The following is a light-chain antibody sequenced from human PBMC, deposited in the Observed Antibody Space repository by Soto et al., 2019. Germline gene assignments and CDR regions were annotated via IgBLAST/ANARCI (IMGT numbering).Light chain of an antibody. CDR3: SSYTRSSTLVV. CDR1: SSDVGDYNY. Sequence: QSALTQPASVSGSPGQSITISCTGTSSDVGDYNYVSWYQQHPGKAPKLMIYDVSNRPSGVSNRFSGSKSGNTASLTISGLQAEDEADYYCSSYTRSSTLVVFGTGTKVTVL. J-gene: IGLJ1*01. V-gene: IGLV2-14*01. CDR2: DVS.